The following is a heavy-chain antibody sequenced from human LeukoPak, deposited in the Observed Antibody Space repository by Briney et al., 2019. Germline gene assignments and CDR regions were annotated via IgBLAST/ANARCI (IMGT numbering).Heavy chain of an antibody. D-gene: IGHD6-13*01. CDR1: GGSISSYY. V-gene: IGHV4-59*01. CDR3: ARGVYIAAAQYGY. Sequence: SETLSLTCTVSGGSISSYYWSWIRQPPGKGLEWIGYIYYSGTTNYNPSLQSRVTISVDTSKNQFSLKLSSVTAADTAVYYCARGVYIAAAQYGYWGQGTLVTVSS. CDR2: IYYSGTT. J-gene: IGHJ4*02.